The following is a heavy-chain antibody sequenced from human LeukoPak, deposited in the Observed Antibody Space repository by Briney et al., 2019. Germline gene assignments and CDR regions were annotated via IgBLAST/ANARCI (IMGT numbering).Heavy chain of an antibody. J-gene: IGHJ4*02. D-gene: IGHD3-22*01. Sequence: ASVKVSCKASGYTFTSNYIHWVRQAPGQGLEWMGMIYPRDGSTSYAQKFQGRVTVTRDTSTSTVHMELSGLRSEDTAVYYCAKLSSGYYYGYDYWGQGTLVTVSS. CDR3: AKLSSGYYYGYDY. CDR1: GYTFTSNY. CDR2: IYPRDGST. V-gene: IGHV1-46*01.